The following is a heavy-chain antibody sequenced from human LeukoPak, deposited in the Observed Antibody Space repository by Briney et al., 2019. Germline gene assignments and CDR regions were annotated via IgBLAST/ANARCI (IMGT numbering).Heavy chain of an antibody. D-gene: IGHD6-13*01. CDR3: ARGRWAAAGTYDYYGMDV. CDR2: MNPNSGNT. Sequence: ASVKVSCKASGYTFTSYDINWVRQAPGQGLEWMGWMNPNSGNTGYAQKFQGRVTMTRNTSISTAYMELSSLRSEDTAVYYCARGRWAAAGTYDYYGMDVWGQGTTVTVSS. V-gene: IGHV1-8*01. CDR1: GYTFTSYD. J-gene: IGHJ6*02.